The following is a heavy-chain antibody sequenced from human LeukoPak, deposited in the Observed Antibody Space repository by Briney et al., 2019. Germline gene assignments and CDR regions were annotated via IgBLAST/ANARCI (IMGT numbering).Heavy chain of an antibody. CDR2: IYYSGST. J-gene: IGHJ6*02. Sequence: PSETLSLTCTVSGGSVSSGSYYWSWIRQPPGKGLEWIGYIYYSGSTNYNRSLKSRVTISVDTSKNQFSLKVRFVTAADTDVYYCAREGIVVYGMDVWGQGTTVTVSS. CDR3: AREGIVVYGMDV. CDR1: GGSVSSGSYY. V-gene: IGHV4-61*01. D-gene: IGHD2-15*01.